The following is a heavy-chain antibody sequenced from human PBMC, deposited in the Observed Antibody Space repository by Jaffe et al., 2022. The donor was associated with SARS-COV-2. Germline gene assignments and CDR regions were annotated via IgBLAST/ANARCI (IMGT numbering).Heavy chain of an antibody. V-gene: IGHV3-66*02. J-gene: IGHJ1*01. CDR1: GITVSNNY. CDR2: IFSQGDT. Sequence: ELRLVESGGDLVRPGGSLRLSCTVSGITVSNNYFIWFRQAPGKGLDWVSLIFSQGDTHYADSVKGRFTISRDSSKNTLYLQMNSLRPEDTAVYYCARDSPGHKDSPHWGQGTLVTVSS. CDR3: ARDSPGHKDSPH.